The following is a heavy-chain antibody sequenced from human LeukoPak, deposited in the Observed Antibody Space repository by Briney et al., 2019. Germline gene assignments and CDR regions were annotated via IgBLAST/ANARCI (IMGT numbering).Heavy chain of an antibody. CDR2: IKSDGST. D-gene: IGHD3-10*01. CDR1: GFTFSSYW. CDR3: TRAITYFYGSVTYDWFDS. Sequence: GSLRLSCAASGFTFSSYWMHWVRQTPGKGLTWVARIKSDGSTIYADSVQGRFIISRDNAKNMVYLQMNSLRADDTAIYYCTRAITYFYGSVTYDWFDSWGQGTRVTVSS. V-gene: IGHV3-74*01. J-gene: IGHJ5*01.